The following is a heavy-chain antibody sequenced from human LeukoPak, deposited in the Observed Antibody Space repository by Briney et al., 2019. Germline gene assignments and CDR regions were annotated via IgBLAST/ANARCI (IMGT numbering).Heavy chain of an antibody. CDR1: GGSFSGYY. D-gene: IGHD6-19*01. J-gene: IGHJ4*02. CDR3: ARLRFGRLASLDY. V-gene: IGHV4-34*01. Sequence: PSETLSLTCAVYGGSFSGYYWSWIRQPPGKGLEWIGEINRSGSTNYNPSLKSRVTISVDTSKNQFSLKLSSVTAADTAVYYCARLRFGRLASLDYWGQGTLVTVSS. CDR2: INRSGST.